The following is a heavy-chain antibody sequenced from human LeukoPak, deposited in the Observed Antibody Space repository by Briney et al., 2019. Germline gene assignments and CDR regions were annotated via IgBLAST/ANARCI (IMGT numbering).Heavy chain of an antibody. V-gene: IGHV1-69*05. CDR1: GGTFSSYA. CDR3: ARDMTRWDNWNYGPAFDI. Sequence: SVKVSCKASGGTFSSYAISWVRQAPGQGLEWMGRIIPIFGTADYAQKFQGRVTSTTDESTSTAYMELSSLRSEDTAVYYCARDMTRWDNWNYGPAFDIWGQGTMVTVSS. D-gene: IGHD1-7*01. J-gene: IGHJ3*02. CDR2: IIPIFGTA.